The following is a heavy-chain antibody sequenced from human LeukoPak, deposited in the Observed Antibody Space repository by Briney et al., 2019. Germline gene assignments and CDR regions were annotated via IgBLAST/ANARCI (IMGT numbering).Heavy chain of an antibody. CDR3: ARQVMVGATQFDY. D-gene: IGHD2-15*01. CDR2: IYYSGST. Sequence: SETLSLTCTVSGGSISSSSYYWGWIRQPPGKGLEWIGNIYYSGSTYYNPSLKSRVTISADTSKNQFSLKLSSVTAADTAVYYCARQVMVGATQFDYWGQGTLVTVSS. J-gene: IGHJ4*02. V-gene: IGHV4-39*01. CDR1: GGSISSSSYY.